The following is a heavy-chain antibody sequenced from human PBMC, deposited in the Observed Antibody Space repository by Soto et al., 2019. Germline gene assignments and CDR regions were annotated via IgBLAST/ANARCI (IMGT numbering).Heavy chain of an antibody. CDR2: INPNSGGT. CDR1: GYTFTGYY. D-gene: IGHD2-2*01. CDR3: ARERVVPAAIRYYYYGMDV. J-gene: IGHJ6*02. V-gene: IGHV1-2*04. Sequence: GASVKVSCKASGYTFTGYYMHGVRQAPGQGLEWMGWINPNSGGTNYAQKFQGWVTMTRDTSISTAYMELSRLRSDDTAVYYCARERVVPAAIRYYYYGMDVWGQGTTVTVSS.